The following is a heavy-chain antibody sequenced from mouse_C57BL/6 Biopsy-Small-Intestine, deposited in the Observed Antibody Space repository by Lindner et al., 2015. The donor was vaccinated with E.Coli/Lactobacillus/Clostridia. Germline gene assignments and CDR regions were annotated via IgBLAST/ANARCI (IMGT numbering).Heavy chain of an antibody. CDR3: AREDDYGAWFAY. Sequence: VQLQESGAELAKPGASVKLSCKASGYTFTSYWMHWVKQRPGQGLEWIGYINPSSGYTKYNQKFKDKATLTADKSPSTAYMQLSSLTYEDSAVYYCAREDDYGAWFAYWGQGTLVTVSA. CDR1: GYTFTSYW. CDR2: INPSSGYT. J-gene: IGHJ3*01. V-gene: IGHV1-7*01. D-gene: IGHD2-4*01.